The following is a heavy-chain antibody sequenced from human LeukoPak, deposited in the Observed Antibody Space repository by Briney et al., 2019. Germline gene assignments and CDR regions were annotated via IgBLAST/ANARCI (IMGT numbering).Heavy chain of an antibody. CDR1: GGSINAYY. Sequence: KPSETLSLTCTVSGGSINAYYWSWIRQPPGKGLEWIGYIYYTGSTTYNPSLKSRVTISLDTSENQFSLKLSSVSAADTAVYYCARHIAVGEDVWGQGTTVTVFS. CDR3: ARHIAVGEDV. J-gene: IGHJ6*02. CDR2: IYYTGST. D-gene: IGHD6-19*01. V-gene: IGHV4-59*01.